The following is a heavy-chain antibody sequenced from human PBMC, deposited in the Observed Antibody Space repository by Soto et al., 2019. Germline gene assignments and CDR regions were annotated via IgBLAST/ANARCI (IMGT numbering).Heavy chain of an antibody. CDR2: IYPGDSDT. D-gene: IGHD3-10*01. CDR3: ARLFYYYGSGSYYKTRWFDP. CDR1: GYSFTSYW. J-gene: IGHJ5*02. Sequence: VESLKLSCNGSGYSFTSYWIGWVRQMPGKGLEWMGIIYPGDSDTRYSPSFQGQVTISADKSISTAYLQWSSLKASDTAMYYCARLFYYYGSGSYYKTRWFDPWGQGTLVTVSS. V-gene: IGHV5-51*01.